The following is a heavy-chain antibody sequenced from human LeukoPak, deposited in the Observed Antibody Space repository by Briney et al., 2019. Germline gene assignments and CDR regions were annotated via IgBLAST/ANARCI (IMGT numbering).Heavy chain of an antibody. CDR1: GYTFTGYY. J-gene: IGHJ4*02. Sequence: ASVKVSCKASGYTFTGYYMHWVRQAPGQGLEWMGWINPNSGGTNYAQKFQGRATMTRDTSISTAYMELSRLRSDDTAVYYCARVGVVVPAAIVRAFDYWGQGTLVTVSS. V-gene: IGHV1-2*02. D-gene: IGHD2-2*02. CDR3: ARVGVVVPAAIVRAFDY. CDR2: INPNSGGT.